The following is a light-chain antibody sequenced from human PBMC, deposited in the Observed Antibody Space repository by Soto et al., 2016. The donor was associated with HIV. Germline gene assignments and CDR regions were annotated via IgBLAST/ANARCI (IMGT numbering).Light chain of an antibody. J-gene: IGKJ1*01. CDR1: QSISSY. Sequence: DIQMTQSPSSLSASVGDRVTITCRASQSISSYLNWYQQKPGKAPKLLIYAASTLQSGVPSRFTGSGSGTDYTLTMSSLKPEDFATYYCQQTYSSPRTFGQGTKVEIK. CDR3: QQTYSSPRT. CDR2: AAS. V-gene: IGKV1-39*01.